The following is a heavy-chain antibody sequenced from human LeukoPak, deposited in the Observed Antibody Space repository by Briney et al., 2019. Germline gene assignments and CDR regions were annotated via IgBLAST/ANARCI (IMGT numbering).Heavy chain of an antibody. D-gene: IGHD4-17*01. J-gene: IGHJ3*02. V-gene: IGHV4-39*01. CDR3: ARRRTTDDAFDI. CDR2: FYYSGST. Sequence: SETLSLTCTVSGGSISSSSYYWGWIRQPPGKGLEWIGSFYYSGSTYYNPSLKSRVTISVDTSKNQFSLKLSSVTAADTAVYYCARRRTTDDAFDIWGQGTMVTVSS. CDR1: GGSISSSSYY.